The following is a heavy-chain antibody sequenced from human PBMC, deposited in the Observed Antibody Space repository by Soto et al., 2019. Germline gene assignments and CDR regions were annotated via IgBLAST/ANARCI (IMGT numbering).Heavy chain of an antibody. CDR1: GYTFTSYG. CDR2: ISAYNGNT. J-gene: IGHJ4*02. Sequence: GASVKVSCKASGYTFTSYGISWVRQAPGQGLEWMGWISAYNGNTNCAQKLQGRVTMTTDTSTSTAYMELRSLRSDDTAVYYCARVTHDSSGYYGLSIFDYWGQGTLVTVSS. CDR3: ARVTHDSSGYYGLSIFDY. D-gene: IGHD3-22*01. V-gene: IGHV1-18*01.